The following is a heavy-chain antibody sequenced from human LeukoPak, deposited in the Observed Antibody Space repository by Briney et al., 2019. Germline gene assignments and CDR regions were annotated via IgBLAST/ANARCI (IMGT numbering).Heavy chain of an antibody. CDR2: INVSGST. CDR1: GGSISSSSYD. J-gene: IGHJ4*02. D-gene: IGHD5-18*01. CDR3: ASSEYSYNEEMYFDY. Sequence: SETLSLTCTVSGGSISSSSYDWGWIRQPPGKGLEWIGSINVSGSTYYNPSLKSRVTMSVDTSKNQSSLKLSSLTAADTAVYYCASSEYSYNEEMYFDYWGQGTLVTVSS. V-gene: IGHV4-39*07.